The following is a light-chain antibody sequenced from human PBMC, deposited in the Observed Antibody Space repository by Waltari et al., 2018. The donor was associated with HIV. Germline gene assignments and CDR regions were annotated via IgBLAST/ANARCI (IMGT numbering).Light chain of an antibody. J-gene: IGKJ2*01. CDR3: QQYGSSLYT. CDR1: QSVSSSY. V-gene: IGKV3-20*01. Sequence: EIVLTQSPGTLSLSPGERATLSCRASQSVSSSYLAWYQQKAGQALRLLIYGASSRASGIPDRFSGSGSGTDFTLTISRLEPEDFAVYYCQQYGSSLYTFGQGTKLEIK. CDR2: GAS.